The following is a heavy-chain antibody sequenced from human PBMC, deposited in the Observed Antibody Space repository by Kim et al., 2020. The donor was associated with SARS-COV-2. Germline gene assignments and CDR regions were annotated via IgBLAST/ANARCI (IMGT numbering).Heavy chain of an antibody. CDR1: GFTFSSYG. CDR3: ARAEGYCSSTSCYAGRFDY. J-gene: IGHJ4*02. CDR2: ISYDGSNK. Sequence: GGSLRLSCAASGFTFSSYGMHWVRQAPGKGLEWVAVISYDGSNKYYADSVKGRFTISRDNSKNTLYLQMNSLRAEDTAVYYCARAEGYCSSTSCYAGRFDYWGQGTLVTVSS. D-gene: IGHD2-2*01. V-gene: IGHV3-33*05.